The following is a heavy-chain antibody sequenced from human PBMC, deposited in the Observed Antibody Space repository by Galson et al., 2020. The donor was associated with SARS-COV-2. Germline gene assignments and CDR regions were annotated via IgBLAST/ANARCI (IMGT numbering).Heavy chain of an antibody. V-gene: IGHV4-38-2*02. CDR2: IYHSGST. Sequence: SETLSLTCTVSGYSISSGYYWGWIRQPPGKGLEWIGSIYHSGSTYYNPSLKSRVTISVDTSKNQFSLKLSSVTAADTAVYYCARGYYDSSGYFYWGQGTLVTVSS. CDR3: ARGYYDSSGYFY. D-gene: IGHD3-22*01. CDR1: GYSISSGYY. J-gene: IGHJ4*02.